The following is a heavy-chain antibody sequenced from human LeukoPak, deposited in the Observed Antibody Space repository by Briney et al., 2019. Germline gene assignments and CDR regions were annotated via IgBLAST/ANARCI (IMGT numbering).Heavy chain of an antibody. CDR1: GDSVSSNSAA. V-gene: IGHV6-1*01. J-gene: IGHJ4*02. Sequence: SQTLSLTCAISGDSVSSNSAAWNWIRQPPSRGLEWLGRTYYRSKWYNDYAVSVKSRITINPDTSKNQFSLQLNSVTPEDTAVYYCAREPLRQTAAMTFDYWGQGTLVTVSS. CDR2: TYYRSKWYN. CDR3: AREPLRQTAAMTFDY. D-gene: IGHD2-2*01.